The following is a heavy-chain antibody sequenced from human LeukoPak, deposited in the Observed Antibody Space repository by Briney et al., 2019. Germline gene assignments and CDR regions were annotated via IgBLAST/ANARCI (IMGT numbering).Heavy chain of an antibody. Sequence: SETLSLTCTVSGGSISSYYWSWIRQPPGKGLEWIGEINHSGSTNYNPSLKSRVTISVDTSKNQFSLKLSSVTAADTAVYYCARKPGGYYYYYMDVWGKGTTVTVSS. D-gene: IGHD1-14*01. CDR3: ARKPGGYYYYYMDV. CDR1: GGSISSYY. J-gene: IGHJ6*03. CDR2: INHSGST. V-gene: IGHV4-34*01.